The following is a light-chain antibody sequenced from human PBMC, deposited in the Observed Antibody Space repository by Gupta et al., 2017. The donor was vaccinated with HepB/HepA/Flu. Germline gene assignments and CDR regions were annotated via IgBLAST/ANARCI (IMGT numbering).Light chain of an antibody. CDR1: QSISNW. Sequence: DIQMTQSPSTLFASVGDRVTITCRASQSISNWLAWYQQKPGKAPRLLIYKASSLESGVPSRFGGSGSGXEFTLTXSSLQTDDFATYYCQQYSRYSTFGXGTKVEIK. V-gene: IGKV1-5*03. CDR2: KAS. CDR3: QQYSRYST. J-gene: IGKJ4*01.